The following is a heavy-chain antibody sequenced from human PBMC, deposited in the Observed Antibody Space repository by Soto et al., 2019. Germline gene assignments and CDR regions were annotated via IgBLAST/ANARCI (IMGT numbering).Heavy chain of an antibody. V-gene: IGHV3-23*01. CDR3: AKKIRTVTTNVDY. J-gene: IGHJ4*02. CDR1: GFTFSSYA. CDR2: ISGSGGSR. D-gene: IGHD4-17*01. Sequence: GGTLRFPCAASGFTFSSYAMSWVRQAPGKGLEWVSAISGSGGSRYYADSVKGRFTISRDNSKNTLYLQMNSLRAEDTAVYYWAKKIRTVTTNVDYWGQGTLVTVSS.